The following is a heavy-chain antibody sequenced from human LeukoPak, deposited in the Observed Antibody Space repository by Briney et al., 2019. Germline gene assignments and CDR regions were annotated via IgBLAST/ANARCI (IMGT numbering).Heavy chain of an antibody. D-gene: IGHD1-26*01. CDR2: IKQDGSEK. Sequence: GGSLRLSCAASGFIFSSYWMSWVRQAPGKGLEWVANIKQDGSEKYYVDSVKGRFTISRDNAKNSLYLQMSSLRDGDTAVYFCARDSGTYSTQYWGQGTLVTVSS. V-gene: IGHV3-7*01. J-gene: IGHJ4*02. CDR1: GFIFSSYW. CDR3: ARDSGTYSTQY.